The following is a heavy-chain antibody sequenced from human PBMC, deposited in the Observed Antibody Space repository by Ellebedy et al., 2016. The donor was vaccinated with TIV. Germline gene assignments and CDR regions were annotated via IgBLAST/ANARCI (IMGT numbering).Heavy chain of an antibody. Sequence: AASVKVSCKASVYTFTTYAIHWVRQPPGQRLEWMGWINAGVNAGNGNTKYSQNFQGRVTLTSDTSANTAYMELSRLRSEDTAVYYCARDFHCSSTNCYERPSLYYFDYWGQGTLVTVSS. CDR3: ARDFHCSSTNCYERPSLYYFDY. V-gene: IGHV1-3*01. CDR2: INAGVNAGNGNT. CDR1: VYTFTTYA. J-gene: IGHJ4*02. D-gene: IGHD2-2*01.